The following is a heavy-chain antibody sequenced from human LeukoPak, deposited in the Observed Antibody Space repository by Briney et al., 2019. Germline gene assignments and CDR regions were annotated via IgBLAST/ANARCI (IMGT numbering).Heavy chain of an antibody. D-gene: IGHD3-22*01. Sequence: GGSLRLSCAASGFTFSSYAIHWVRQAPGKGLEWVAVISYDGSNKYYADSVKGRFTISRDNSKNTLYLQVSSLRAEDTAVYYCARDPSDSSAVYADYWGQGTLVTVSS. J-gene: IGHJ4*02. CDR1: GFTFSSYA. CDR2: ISYDGSNK. V-gene: IGHV3-30*04. CDR3: ARDPSDSSAVYADY.